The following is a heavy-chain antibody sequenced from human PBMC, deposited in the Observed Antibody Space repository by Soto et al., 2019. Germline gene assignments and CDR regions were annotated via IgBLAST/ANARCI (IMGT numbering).Heavy chain of an antibody. CDR2: IYYSGST. D-gene: IGHD3-10*01. Sequence: SETLSLTCTVSGGSISSGDYYWSWIRQPPGKGLEWIGYIYYSGSTYYNPSLKSRVTISVDTSKNQFSLKLSSVTAADTAVYYCARVAPWFGEFWLDPWGQGTLVTVSS. CDR3: ARVAPWFGEFWLDP. CDR1: GGSISSGDYY. J-gene: IGHJ5*02. V-gene: IGHV4-30-4*01.